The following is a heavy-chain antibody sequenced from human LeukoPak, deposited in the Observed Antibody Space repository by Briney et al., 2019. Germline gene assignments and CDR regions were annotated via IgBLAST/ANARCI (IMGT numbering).Heavy chain of an antibody. V-gene: IGHV4-59*12. J-gene: IGHJ3*02. CDR1: GGSISSYY. Sequence: TSETLSLTCTVSGGSISSYYWSWIRQPPGKGLEWIGYIYYSGSTNYNPSLKSRVTISVDTSKNQFSLKLSSVTAADTAVYYCARGGIAAAGTAHDAFDIWGQGTMVTVSS. D-gene: IGHD6-13*01. CDR2: IYYSGST. CDR3: ARGGIAAAGTAHDAFDI.